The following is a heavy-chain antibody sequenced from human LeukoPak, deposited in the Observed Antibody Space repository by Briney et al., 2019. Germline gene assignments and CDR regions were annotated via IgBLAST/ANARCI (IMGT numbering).Heavy chain of an antibody. CDR2: ISYDGSNK. CDR3: AKDGGSGWYYFDY. V-gene: IGHV3-30*18. D-gene: IGHD6-19*01. Sequence: GGSLRLSCAASGFTFSSYGMHWVRQAPGKGLEWVAVISYDGSNKHYADSVKGRFTISRDNSKNTLYLQMNSLRAEDTAVYYCAKDGGSGWYYFDYWGQGTLVTVSS. J-gene: IGHJ4*02. CDR1: GFTFSSYG.